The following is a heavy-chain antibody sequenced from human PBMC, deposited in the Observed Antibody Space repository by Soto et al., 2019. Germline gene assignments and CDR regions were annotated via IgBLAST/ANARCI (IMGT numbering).Heavy chain of an antibody. CDR1: GYTFTSYV. V-gene: IGHV1-18*01. Sequence: QVQLVQSGAEVKKPGASVKVSCKASGYTFTSYVISWLRQAPGQGREWMGWISAYNGNTNYAQKLQGRVTMTTDTSTSTAYMELRRLRPDGTAVYDCPRCQATMIVVVGDYWGQGTLVTVPS. CDR2: ISAYNGNT. CDR3: PRCQATMIVVVGDY. J-gene: IGHJ4*02. D-gene: IGHD3-22*01.